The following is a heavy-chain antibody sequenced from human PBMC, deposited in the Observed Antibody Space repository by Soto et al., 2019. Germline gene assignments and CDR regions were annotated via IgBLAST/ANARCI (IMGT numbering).Heavy chain of an antibody. CDR1: GDSVSSNHAT. Sequence: PSQTLSLTCAISGDSVSSNHATWDWIRQSPSRGLEWLGRTYYRSKCYNDYAVSVRSRITINPDTSKNQFSLQLNSVTPEDTAVYYCARDGAAGYSYGMDVWGQGTTVTVSS. J-gene: IGHJ6*02. CDR2: TYYRSKCYN. D-gene: IGHD6-13*01. V-gene: IGHV6-1*01. CDR3: ARDGAAGYSYGMDV.